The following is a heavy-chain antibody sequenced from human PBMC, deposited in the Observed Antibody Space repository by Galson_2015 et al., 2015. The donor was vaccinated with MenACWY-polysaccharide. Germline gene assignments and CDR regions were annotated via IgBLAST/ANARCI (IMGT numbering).Heavy chain of an antibody. D-gene: IGHD2/OR15-2a*01. V-gene: IGHV4-34*01. CDR3: ARRPFLERRILVKIRPLGPKVYLDV. CDR1: GASFRNHF. CDR2: INHGGNN. Sequence: SETLSLTCAVYGASFRNHFWTWIRQPPGKGLEWIGEINHGGNNTYKPSLKNRVTMSVDASKSQFSLSLRSVTAADTAVYYCARRPFLERRILVKIRPLGPKVYLDVWGTGTTVTVAS. J-gene: IGHJ6*03.